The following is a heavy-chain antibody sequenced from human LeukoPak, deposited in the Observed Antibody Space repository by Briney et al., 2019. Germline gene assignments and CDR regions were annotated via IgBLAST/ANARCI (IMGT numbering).Heavy chain of an antibody. Sequence: ETLSLTCTVSGGSISGYYWSWIRQPAGKGLEWIGRIYSSGSTIFNPSLKSRVTMSVDTSKNQFSLKLSSVTAADTAVYYCARNPVEYTVTSFDYWGQGTLVTVSS. V-gene: IGHV4-4*07. CDR2: IYSSGST. J-gene: IGHJ4*02. D-gene: IGHD4-17*01. CDR3: ARNPVEYTVTSFDY. CDR1: GGSISGYY.